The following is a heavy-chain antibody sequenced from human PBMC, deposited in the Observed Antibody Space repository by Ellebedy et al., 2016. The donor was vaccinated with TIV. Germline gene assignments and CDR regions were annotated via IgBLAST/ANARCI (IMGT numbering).Heavy chain of an antibody. J-gene: IGHJ4*02. CDR2: ISPYTGNT. V-gene: IGHV1-18*01. D-gene: IGHD5-12*01. CDR1: GYTFSTYG. CDR3: ARDMVQGMVARYLWFEY. Sequence: ASVKVSCKASGYTFSTYGISWLRQVPGQGPEWMGWISPYTGNTDYAQQFQGRVTMITDTSPSTLYMELRNLRADDTAVYYCARDMVQGMVARYLWFEYWGQGTLVTVSS.